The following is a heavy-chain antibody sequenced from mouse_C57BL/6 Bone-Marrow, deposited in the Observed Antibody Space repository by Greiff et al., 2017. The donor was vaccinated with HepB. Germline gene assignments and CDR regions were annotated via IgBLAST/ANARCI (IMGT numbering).Heavy chain of an antibody. CDR1: GYSITSGYY. D-gene: IGHD1-1*01. J-gene: IGHJ4*01. V-gene: IGHV3-6*01. Sequence: ESGPGLVKPSQSLSLTCSVTGYSITSGYYWNWIRQFPGNKLEWMGYISYDGSNNYNPSLKNRISITRDTSKNQFFLKLNPVTIEDTATYYCARGGSSSLYAMDYWGQGTSVTVSS. CDR3: ARGGSSSLYAMDY. CDR2: ISYDGSN.